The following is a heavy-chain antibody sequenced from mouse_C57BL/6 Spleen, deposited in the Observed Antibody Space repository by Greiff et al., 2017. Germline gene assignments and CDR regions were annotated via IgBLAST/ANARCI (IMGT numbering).Heavy chain of an antibody. CDR1: GYTFTDYY. Sequence: EVQLQQSGPELVKPGASVKISCKASGYTFTDYYMNWVKQSPGKSLEWIGDINPNNGGTSYNQKFKGKATLTVDKSSSTAYMELRSLTSEDSAVYYCARKVITTVVVYYYAMDYWGQGTSVTVSS. V-gene: IGHV1-26*01. CDR3: ARKVITTVVVYYYAMDY. CDR2: INPNNGGT. D-gene: IGHD1-1*01. J-gene: IGHJ4*01.